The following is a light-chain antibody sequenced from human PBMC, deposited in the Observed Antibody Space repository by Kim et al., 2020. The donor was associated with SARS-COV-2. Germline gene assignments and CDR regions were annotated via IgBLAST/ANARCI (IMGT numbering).Light chain of an antibody. V-gene: IGKV3-15*01. Sequence: EVVMTQSPGMLAVSPGERVTLSCRSSQSVSDNLAWYQHKPGQAPRLLIYGASSRATGVPDRFSGSGSGTEFTLTISSLQSEDFAVYFCQQYYDWHQVGQGKKLEI. CDR2: GAS. CDR3: QQYYDWHQ. J-gene: IGKJ2*01. CDR1: QSVSDN.